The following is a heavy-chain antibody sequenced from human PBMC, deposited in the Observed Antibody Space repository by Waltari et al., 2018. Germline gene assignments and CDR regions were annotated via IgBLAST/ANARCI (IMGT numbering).Heavy chain of an antibody. CDR2: IYPGRDT. V-gene: IGHV4-38-2*01. CDR3: ARRGRLSSYFFDY. J-gene: IGHJ4*02. CDR1: GYSISGGDF. D-gene: IGHD2-15*01. Sequence: QLHLQESGPGLLKPSETLSLTCAVSGYSISGGDFWGWILQPPGKGLEWIGSIYPGRDTYFNPSLKRRVTISVDKSKTQYSLNLRSMTAADTAVYYCARRGRLSSYFFDYWGQGTLVTVSS.